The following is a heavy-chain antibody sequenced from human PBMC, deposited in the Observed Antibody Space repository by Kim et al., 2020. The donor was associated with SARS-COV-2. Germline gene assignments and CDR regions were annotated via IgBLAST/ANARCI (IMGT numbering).Heavy chain of an antibody. Sequence: STYYAHSMKGRFTISRDNSKNTLYLQMGSLRAEDMAVYYYARKPPEGTFDFWGQGTMVTVSS. CDR2: ST. V-gene: IGHV3-64*01. J-gene: IGHJ3*01. CDR3: ARKPPEGTFDF.